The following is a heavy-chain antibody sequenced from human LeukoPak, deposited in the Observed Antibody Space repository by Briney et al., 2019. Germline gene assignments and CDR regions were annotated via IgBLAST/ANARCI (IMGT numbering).Heavy chain of an antibody. CDR2: IKEDGTET. Sequence: GRSLRLSCAASGFTFSSYAMHWVRLAPGKGLEWVANIKEDGTETYYVDSVKGRFTISRDNAKNSLYLQMNSLRVEDTAVYYCAKEGRSLQTYWGQGTLVTVFS. CDR1: GFTFSSYA. CDR3: AKEGRSLQTY. J-gene: IGHJ4*02. V-gene: IGHV3-7*03. D-gene: IGHD5-24*01.